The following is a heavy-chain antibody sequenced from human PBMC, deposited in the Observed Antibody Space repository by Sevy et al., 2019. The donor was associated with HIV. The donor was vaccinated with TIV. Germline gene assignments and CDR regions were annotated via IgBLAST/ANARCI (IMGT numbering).Heavy chain of an antibody. CDR1: GFTFSNAW. V-gene: IGHV3-15*07. D-gene: IGHD3-3*01. J-gene: IGHJ4*02. CDR2: IKSQSDGGTI. CDR3: ATKGGFWSGYQYFDS. Sequence: GGSLRLSCTASGFTFSNAWMNWVRQAPGKGLEWVGRIKSQSDGGTIDYAAPVKGRFTISRDDSKNTLFLQMNSPRSEDTAVYYCATKGGFWSGYQYFDSWGQGTLVTVSS.